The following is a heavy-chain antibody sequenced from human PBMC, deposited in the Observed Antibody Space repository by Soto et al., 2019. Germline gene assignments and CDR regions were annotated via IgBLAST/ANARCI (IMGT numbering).Heavy chain of an antibody. Sequence: SETLSLTCTVSGVSISSGGYYWTWIRQHPQKGLEWIGHIYYSGSTKYNPSLKSRVTILEDTSKNQFSLKLNSVTAADTAVYYCAREGRMGTFDYWGQGALVTVSS. J-gene: IGHJ4*02. V-gene: IGHV4-61*08. CDR2: IYYSGST. D-gene: IGHD1-1*01. CDR3: AREGRMGTFDY. CDR1: GVSISSGGYY.